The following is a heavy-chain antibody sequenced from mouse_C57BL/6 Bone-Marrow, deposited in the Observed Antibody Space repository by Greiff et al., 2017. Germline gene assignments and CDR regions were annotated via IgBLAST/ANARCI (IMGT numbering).Heavy chain of an antibody. CDR3: ARGITTVVDDV. J-gene: IGHJ1*03. Sequence: QVQLQQPGAELVKPGASVKLSCKASGYTFTSYWMNWVKQRPGQGLEWIGMIHPISGSTNYNEKFKSKAKLTVDKSSSTAYMQLSSLTSEVSAVYYCARGITTVVDDVWGTETTVTVSS. V-gene: IGHV1-64*01. D-gene: IGHD1-1*01. CDR1: GYTFTSYW. CDR2: IHPISGST.